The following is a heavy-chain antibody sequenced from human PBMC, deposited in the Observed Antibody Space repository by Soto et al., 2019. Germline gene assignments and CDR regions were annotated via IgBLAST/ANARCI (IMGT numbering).Heavy chain of an antibody. Sequence: ASVKVSCKASGYTFTSYGISWVRQAPGQGLEWMGWISAYNGNTNYAQKLQGRVTMTTDTSTSTAYMELRSLRSDDTAVYYCARTVGATTAVWFDPWGQGTLVPVYS. CDR2: ISAYNGNT. D-gene: IGHD1-26*01. V-gene: IGHV1-18*01. CDR1: GYTFTSYG. J-gene: IGHJ5*02. CDR3: ARTVGATTAVWFDP.